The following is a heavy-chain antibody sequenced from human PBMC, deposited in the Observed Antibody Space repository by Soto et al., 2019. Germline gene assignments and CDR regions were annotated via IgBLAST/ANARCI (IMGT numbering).Heavy chain of an antibody. CDR1: GGSISSYY. V-gene: IGHV4-59*08. CDR2: IYYSGST. Sequence: QVQLQESGPGLVKPSETLSLTCTVSGGSISSYYWSWIRQPPGKGLEWMGYIYYSGSTNYNPSLKSRVTISVDTSTNQFSLKLSSVTAADTDVYYCARRYGSCFDYWGQGTLVTVSS. D-gene: IGHD5-18*01. CDR3: ARRYGSCFDY. J-gene: IGHJ4*02.